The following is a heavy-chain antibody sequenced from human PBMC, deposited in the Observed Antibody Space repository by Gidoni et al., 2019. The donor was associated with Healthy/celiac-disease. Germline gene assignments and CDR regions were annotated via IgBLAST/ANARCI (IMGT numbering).Heavy chain of an antibody. D-gene: IGHD3-10*01. J-gene: IGHJ6*02. CDR2: INHSGST. CDR3: ARLRSGSYYPIFYYYGMDV. CDR1: GGSFSGYY. V-gene: IGHV4-34*01. Sequence: VQLQQWGAGLLKPSETLSLTFAVYGGSFSGYYWSWIRQPPGKGLEWIGEINHSGSTNYNPSLKRRVTISVDTSKNQFSLKLSSVTAADTAVYYCARLRSGSYYPIFYYYGMDVWGQGTTVTVSS.